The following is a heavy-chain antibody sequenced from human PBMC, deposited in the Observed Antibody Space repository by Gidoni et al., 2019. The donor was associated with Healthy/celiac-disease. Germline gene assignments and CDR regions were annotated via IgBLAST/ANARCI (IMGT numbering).Heavy chain of an antibody. J-gene: IGHJ4*02. CDR3: AKDRLGFDSVLDY. CDR1: GFTFSSYG. Sequence: QVQLVESGGGVVQPGRSLRLSCADSGFTFSSYGMHWVRQAPGKGLECVAVISYDGSNKYYADSVKGRFTISRDNSKNTLYLQMNSLRAEDTAVYYCAKDRLGFDSVLDYWGQGTLVTVSS. V-gene: IGHV3-30*18. D-gene: IGHD3-16*01. CDR2: ISYDGSNK.